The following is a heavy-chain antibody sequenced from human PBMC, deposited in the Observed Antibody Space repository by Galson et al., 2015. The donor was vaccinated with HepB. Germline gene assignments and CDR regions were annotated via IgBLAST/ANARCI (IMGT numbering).Heavy chain of an antibody. V-gene: IGHV1-46*01. CDR1: GYTFTTYY. CDR3: ARGISPVYGYCSSSSCYYMGGADY. CDR2: INPTDGST. D-gene: IGHD2-2*03. J-gene: IGHJ4*02. Sequence: SVKVSCKASGYTFTTYYMHWVRQAPGQGLEWMGIINPTDGSTSYAQKFQGRVTMTRDTSTSTVYMELSSLRSKDTAVYYCARGISPVYGYCSSSSCYYMGGADYWGQGTLVTVSS.